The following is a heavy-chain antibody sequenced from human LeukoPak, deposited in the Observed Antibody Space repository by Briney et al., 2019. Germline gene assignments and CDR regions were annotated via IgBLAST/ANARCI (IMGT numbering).Heavy chain of an antibody. V-gene: IGHV3-11*04. CDR3: ASFSAAADFDP. CDR2: ISSRGSTI. J-gene: IGHJ5*02. D-gene: IGHD6-13*01. Sequence: SLRLACAASGFTVGDYYMSWVSQARGEGLECVSYISSRGSTIYYADSVKGRFTISRDNAKNSLYLQMNSLRAEDTAVYYCASFSAAADFDPWGQGTLVTVSP. CDR1: GFTVGDYY.